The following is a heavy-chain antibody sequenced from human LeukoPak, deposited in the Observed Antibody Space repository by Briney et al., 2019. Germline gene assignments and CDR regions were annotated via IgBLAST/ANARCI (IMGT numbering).Heavy chain of an antibody. J-gene: IGHJ3*01. V-gene: IGHV4-4*07. CDR3: ARDHYGDAFDF. D-gene: IGHD4-17*01. Sequence: SETLSLTCSVSGDSISRYYWSWIRQPAGKGLEWIGRIYISGSTNYNPSLKSRVTVSIDTSKNQFSLKLTSVTAADTAVYYCARDHYGDAFDFWGQGTMVTVS. CDR2: IYISGST. CDR1: GDSISRYY.